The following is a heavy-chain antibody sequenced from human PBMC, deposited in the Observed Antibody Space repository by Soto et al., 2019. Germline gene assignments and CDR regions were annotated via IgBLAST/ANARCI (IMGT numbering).Heavy chain of an antibody. CDR2: IYHSGTT. J-gene: IGHJ5*02. V-gene: IGHV4-31*01. CDR3: ARAEGSGWYGGWFDP. CDR1: GGSISSGGYY. D-gene: IGHD6-19*01. Sequence: PSETLSLTCTVSGGSISSGGYYWGWIRQHPGKGLEWIGYIYHSGTTYYNPSLKSQVTISVDTSKNQLSLKLSSVTAADTAVYYCARAEGSGWYGGWFDPWGQGTLVTVSS.